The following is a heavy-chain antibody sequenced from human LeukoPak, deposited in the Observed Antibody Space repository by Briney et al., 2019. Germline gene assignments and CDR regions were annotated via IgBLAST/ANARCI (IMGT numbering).Heavy chain of an antibody. CDR1: RGSISSYY. D-gene: IGHD1-1*01. J-gene: IGHJ5*02. CDR3: ARGGSTGTNLNWVDP. Sequence: SETLSLTCTVSRGSISSYYWSWVRQPPGKGLEWIGYIYYSGSTNYNPSLKSRVTISVDTSKNQFSLKLSSVTAADTAVYYCARGGSTGTNLNWVDPWGQGTLVTVSS. CDR2: IYYSGST. V-gene: IGHV4-59*01.